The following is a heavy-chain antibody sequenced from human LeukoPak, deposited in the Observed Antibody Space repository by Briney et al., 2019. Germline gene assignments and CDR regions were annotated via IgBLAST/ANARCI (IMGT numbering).Heavy chain of an antibody. D-gene: IGHD3-10*01. CDR3: AASSHSGSYRAH. CDR1: GGSISSFY. J-gene: IGHJ4*02. V-gene: IGHV4-59*12. CDR2: SSYTADS. Sequence: PSETLSLTCSLSGGSISSFYLSWIRQPPGKGREWIGYSSYTADSNYNPSHKSRVTISIDTSKNQFSLRLTSVTAADTAVYYCAASSHSGSYRAHWGQGTLVTVSS.